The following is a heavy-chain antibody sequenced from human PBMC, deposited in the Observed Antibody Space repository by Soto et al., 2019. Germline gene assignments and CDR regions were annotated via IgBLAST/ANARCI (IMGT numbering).Heavy chain of an antibody. Sequence: SETLSLTCAVSGFSISSGYFWGWIRQPPGKGPEWLGSIYHSGTTYYNPSVKGRVTISVDTSKNQFSLKMSSVTAADTAVYYCARDSSGYYWLDPWGPGTLVTVYS. J-gene: IGHJ5*02. CDR3: ARDSSGYYWLDP. D-gene: IGHD3-22*01. V-gene: IGHV4-38-2*02. CDR1: GFSISSGYF. CDR2: IYHSGTT.